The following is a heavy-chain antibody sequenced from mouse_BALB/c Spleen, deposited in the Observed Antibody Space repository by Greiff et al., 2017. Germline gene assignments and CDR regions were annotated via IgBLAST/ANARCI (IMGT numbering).Heavy chain of an antibody. Sequence: EVKLVESGAELVRPGALVKLSCKASGFNIKDYYMHWVKQRPEQGLEWIGWIDPENGNTIYDPKFQGKASITADTSSNTAYLQLSSLTSEDTAVYYCARDGSRDWYFDVWGAGTTVTVSS. V-gene: IGHV14-1*02. J-gene: IGHJ1*01. CDR2: IDPENGNT. CDR1: GFNIKDYY. D-gene: IGHD1-1*01. CDR3: ARDGSRDWYFDV.